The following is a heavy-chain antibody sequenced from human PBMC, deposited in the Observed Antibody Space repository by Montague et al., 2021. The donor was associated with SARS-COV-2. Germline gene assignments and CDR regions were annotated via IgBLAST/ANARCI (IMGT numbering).Heavy chain of an antibody. D-gene: IGHD4-23*01. CDR2: IYSGGST. CDR3: ARDRMVGGNSGDSYYYYGMDV. CDR1: GFTVSSNY. J-gene: IGHJ6*02. V-gene: IGHV3-53*04. Sequence: SLRLSCAASGFTVSSNYMSWVRQAPGKGLEWVSVIYSGGSTYYADSVKGRFTISRHNSKNTLYLQMNSLRAEDTAVYYCARDRMVGGNSGDSYYYYGMDVWGQGTTVTVS.